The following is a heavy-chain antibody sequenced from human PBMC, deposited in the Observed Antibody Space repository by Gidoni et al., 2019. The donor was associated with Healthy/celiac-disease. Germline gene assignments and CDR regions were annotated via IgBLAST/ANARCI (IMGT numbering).Heavy chain of an antibody. CDR1: GYTLTELS. J-gene: IGHJ3*02. CDR2: FDPEDGET. CDR3: ATCWRWTETHSSGPREGAFDI. D-gene: IGHD6-19*01. V-gene: IGHV1-24*01. Sequence: QVQLVQSGAEVKKPGASVKVSCKVSGYTLTELSMHWVRQAPGKGLEWMGGFDPEDGETIYAQKFQGRVTMTEDTSTDTAYMELSSLRSEDTAVYYCATCWRWTETHSSGPREGAFDIWGQGTMVTVSS.